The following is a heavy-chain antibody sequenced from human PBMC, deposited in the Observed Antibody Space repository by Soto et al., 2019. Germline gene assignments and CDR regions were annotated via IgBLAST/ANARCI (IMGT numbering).Heavy chain of an antibody. Sequence: QVQLQESGPGLVKPSQTLSLTCTVSGGSISSGGYYWSWIRQPPGKGLEWIGYIYYSGSTYYNPSLKSRITISVDTSKSQFSLTLISVNAADTAVYYCARDEVFGGAPSWGRGTLVTVSS. CDR1: GGSISSGGYY. CDR3: ARDEVFGGAPS. J-gene: IGHJ5*02. CDR2: IYYSGST. D-gene: IGHD3-10*01. V-gene: IGHV4-31*03.